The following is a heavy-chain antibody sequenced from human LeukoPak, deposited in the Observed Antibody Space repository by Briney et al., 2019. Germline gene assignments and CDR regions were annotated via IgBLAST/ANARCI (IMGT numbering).Heavy chain of an antibody. Sequence: TGGSLRLSCAASGFSFSSYWMHWVRQAPGKGLVWVSRINSDGSSTSYADSVKGRFTISRDNAKNTLYLQMNSLRAEDTAVYYCARDRDYGDAFDYWGQGTLVTVSS. J-gene: IGHJ4*02. CDR1: GFSFSSYW. CDR2: INSDGSST. V-gene: IGHV3-74*01. CDR3: ARDRDYGDAFDY. D-gene: IGHD4-17*01.